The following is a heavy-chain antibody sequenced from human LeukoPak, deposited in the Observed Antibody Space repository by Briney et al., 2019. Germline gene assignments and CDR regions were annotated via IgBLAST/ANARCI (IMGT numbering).Heavy chain of an antibody. CDR3: ANDDGSGYSNY. D-gene: IGHD3-22*01. CDR1: GYIFIGYY. V-gene: IGHV1-2*02. J-gene: IGHJ4*02. CDR2: INPNSGGT. Sequence: ASVTVSCKPSGYIFIGYYMHWVRQAPGHGLEWMGWINPNSGGTNYAQKFQGRVTFTRDTSISTAYMELSRLRSDDTAVYYCANDDGSGYSNYWGQGTLVTVSS.